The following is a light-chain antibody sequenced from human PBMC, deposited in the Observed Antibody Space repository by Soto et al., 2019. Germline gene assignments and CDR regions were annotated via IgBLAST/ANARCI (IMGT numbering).Light chain of an antibody. CDR3: QSYDSSLSVLYV. V-gene: IGLV1-40*01. Sequence: QSVLTQPPSVSGAPGQRVTISCTGSSSNIGAGYDVHWYQQLPGTAPKLLIYGNSNRPSGVPDRFSGSKSGTSASLAITGLVAEDEADYYCQSYDSSLSVLYVFGTGTKLTVL. CDR1: SSNIGAGYD. J-gene: IGLJ1*01. CDR2: GNS.